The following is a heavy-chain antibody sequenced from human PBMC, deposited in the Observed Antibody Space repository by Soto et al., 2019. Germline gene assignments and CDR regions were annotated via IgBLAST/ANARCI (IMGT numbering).Heavy chain of an antibody. CDR2: IYSGGST. D-gene: IGHD6-19*01. CDR1: GFTVSSNY. J-gene: IGHJ6*03. Sequence: GGSLRLSCAASGFTVSSNYMSWVRQAPGKGLEWVSVIYSGGSTYYADSEKGRINISRHNSKNTFYLQMNSLRAEDTVVYYCARNKVAGPKAYYFYYMDVWGKGTTVTFSS. CDR3: ARNKVAGPKAYYFYYMDV. V-gene: IGHV3-53*04.